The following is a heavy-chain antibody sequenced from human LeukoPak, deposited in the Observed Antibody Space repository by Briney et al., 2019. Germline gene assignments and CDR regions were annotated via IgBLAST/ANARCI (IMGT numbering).Heavy chain of an antibody. Sequence: GGSLRLSCSASGFTFSSYAMHWVRQAPGKGLEYVSAISSNGGSTYYADSVKGRFTISRDNSKNTLYLQMSSLRAEDTAVYYCARASELRWYLGNGFDYWGQGTLVTVSS. CDR1: GFTFSSYA. CDR3: ARASELRWYLGNGFDY. D-gene: IGHD4-23*01. CDR2: ISSNGGST. J-gene: IGHJ4*02. V-gene: IGHV3-64*04.